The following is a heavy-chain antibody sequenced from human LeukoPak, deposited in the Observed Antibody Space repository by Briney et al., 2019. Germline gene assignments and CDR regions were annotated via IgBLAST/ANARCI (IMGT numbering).Heavy chain of an antibody. J-gene: IGHJ6*03. V-gene: IGHV3-30*18. CDR3: AKDATAVPGTVYMDV. CDR1: GFTFSSYG. D-gene: IGHD2-2*01. CDR2: ISYDGSNK. Sequence: QPGGSLRLSCAASGFTFSSYGMHWVRQAPGKGLEWVAVISYDGSNKYYADSVKGRFTISRDNAKNSVYLQMTSLRAEDTALYYCAKDATAVPGTVYMDVWGKGTTVTISS.